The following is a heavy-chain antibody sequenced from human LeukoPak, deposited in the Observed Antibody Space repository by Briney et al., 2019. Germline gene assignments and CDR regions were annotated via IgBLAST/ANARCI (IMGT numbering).Heavy chain of an antibody. CDR3: ARGGGYNTFDY. D-gene: IGHD5-24*01. CDR1: GGSISGYY. CDR2: IFYTGST. V-gene: IGHV4-59*01. J-gene: IGHJ4*02. Sequence: SETLSLTCTVSGGSISGYYWSWIRQPPGKCLEWIGFIFYTGSTNYNPSLKSRVTISVDTSKNQFPLRLRSVTAADTAVYSCARGGGYNTFDYWGQGTLVTVSS.